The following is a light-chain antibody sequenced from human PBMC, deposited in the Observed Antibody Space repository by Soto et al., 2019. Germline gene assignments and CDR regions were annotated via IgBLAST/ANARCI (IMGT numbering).Light chain of an antibody. J-gene: IGLJ3*02. Sequence: QSVLTQPPSMSGAPGQRVTISCTGSDSNIGAGYDVHWYQQLPGTAPKSLIERDNNRASGVPDRFSGSKSGTSGSLAITGLQAEDEADYYCQSYDASLGGSVFGGGTKVTVL. V-gene: IGLV1-40*01. CDR2: RDN. CDR1: DSNIGAGYD. CDR3: QSYDASLGGSV.